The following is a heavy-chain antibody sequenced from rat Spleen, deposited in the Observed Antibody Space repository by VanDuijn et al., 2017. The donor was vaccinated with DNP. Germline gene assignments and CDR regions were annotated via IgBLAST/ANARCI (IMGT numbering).Heavy chain of an antibody. V-gene: IGHV2-65*01. J-gene: IGHJ4*01. CDR1: GFSLTNYY. D-gene: IGHD1-8*01. Sequence: QVQLKETGPGLMQPTQSLSLTCTVSGFSLTNYYVQWVRQTPGKGLEWMGFIRSGGSTDYNSEFKSRLRISRENSKNQVFLKMTSLKTEDTGVYYCARDRTVPNNYYLMDAWGQGASVTVSS. CDR2: IRSGGST. CDR3: ARDRTVPNNYYLMDA.